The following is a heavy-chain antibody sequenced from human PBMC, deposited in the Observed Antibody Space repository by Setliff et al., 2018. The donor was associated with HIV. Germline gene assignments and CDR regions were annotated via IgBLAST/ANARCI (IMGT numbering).Heavy chain of an antibody. CDR1: GYDFSSYS. D-gene: IGHD2-21*02. J-gene: IGHJ4*02. CDR2: ISGLTGEV. CDR3: ARGGLGFLDWCLPDS. Sequence: ASVKVSCKASGYDFSSYSMMWVGQTPGQGLEWLGWISGLTGEVRLAKEFQGRVTLTTSAYTAYMELKSLRSEDRGVYYCARGGLGFLDWCLPDSWGQGTQVTVSS. V-gene: IGHV1-18*04.